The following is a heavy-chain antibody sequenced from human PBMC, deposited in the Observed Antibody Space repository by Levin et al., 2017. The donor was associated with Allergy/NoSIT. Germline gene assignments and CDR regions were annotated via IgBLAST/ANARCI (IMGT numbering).Heavy chain of an antibody. CDR2: IDSTSRTL. CDR1: GLPFSSFG. D-gene: IGHD1-26*01. J-gene: IGHJ1*01. Sequence: LSLTCAASGLPFSSFGMTWVRQAPGKGLEWVAYIDSTSRTLYYADSVKGRFTISRDNARNSLFLQMSSLRAEDTAVYYCASKIVEDWGQGTLVTVSS. CDR3: ASKIVED. V-gene: IGHV3-48*04.